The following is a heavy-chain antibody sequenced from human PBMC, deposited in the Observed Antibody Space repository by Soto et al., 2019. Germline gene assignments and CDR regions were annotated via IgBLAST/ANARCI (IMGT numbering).Heavy chain of an antibody. CDR1: GGTFSSYA. Sequence: SVKVSCKASGGTFSSYAISWVRQAPGQGLEWMGGIIPIFGTANYAQKFQGRVTITADESTSTAYMELSSLRSEDTAVYYCASSYDSSGYYYYYGMDVWGQGTTVTVSS. J-gene: IGHJ6*02. CDR2: IIPIFGTA. V-gene: IGHV1-69*13. D-gene: IGHD3-22*01. CDR3: ASSYDSSGYYYYYGMDV.